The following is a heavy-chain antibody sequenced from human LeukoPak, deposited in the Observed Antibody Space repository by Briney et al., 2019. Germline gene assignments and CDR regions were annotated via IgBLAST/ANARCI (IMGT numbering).Heavy chain of an antibody. J-gene: IGHJ4*02. CDR2: MNTDGSVT. CDR1: GFTFSSHW. V-gene: IGHV3-74*01. Sequence: GGSLRLSCAASGFTFSSHWMYWVRQAPGEGLEWVSRMNTDGSVTSYTDSVKGRFTISRDNAKNTLYLQMNSLRTEDTAVYFCARDAHLSRLLDYWGQGTLVTVFS. CDR3: ARDAHLSRLLDY.